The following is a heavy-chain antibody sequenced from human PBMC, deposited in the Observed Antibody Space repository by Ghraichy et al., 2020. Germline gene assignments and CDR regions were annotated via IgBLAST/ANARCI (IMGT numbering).Heavy chain of an antibody. D-gene: IGHD3-16*01. Sequence: SCAASGFTFSSYAMHWVRQAPGKGLEWVAVISYDGSNKYYADSVKGRFTISRDNSKNTLYLQMNSLRAEDTAVYYCARDALQHRGFGAFDIWGQGTMVTVSS. CDR3: ARDALQHRGFGAFDI. V-gene: IGHV3-30-3*01. J-gene: IGHJ3*02. CDR1: GFTFSSYA. CDR2: ISYDGSNK.